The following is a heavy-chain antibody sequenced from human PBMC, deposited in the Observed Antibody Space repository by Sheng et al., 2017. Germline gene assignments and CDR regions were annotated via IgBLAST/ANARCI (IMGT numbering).Heavy chain of an antibody. CDR1: GFIFRNYD. J-gene: IGHJ4*01. V-gene: IGHV3-23*04. Sequence: EVQLVESGGGLVQPGGTLRLSCAASGFIFRNYDMSWVRQAPGKGLQWVSVITGSADNTYYADSVKGRFTFSRDNSKGTLYLHMNNLRPEDTAIYYCARVDGFFDYWGHGTLVTVSS. CDR3: ARVDGFFDY. CDR2: ITGSADNT.